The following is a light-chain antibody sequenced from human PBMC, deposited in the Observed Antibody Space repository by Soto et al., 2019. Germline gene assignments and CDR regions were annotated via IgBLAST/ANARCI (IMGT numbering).Light chain of an antibody. CDR1: HSVSSSY. Sequence: EIVLTQSPGTLSLSPGESATRSCRASHSVSSSYLAWYQQTPGQAPRLLIYGASSRATVIPDRFSGSGSGTDFTLTISRLEPEDFAVYYCQQYGSSPWTFGQGTKVEIK. V-gene: IGKV3-20*01. J-gene: IGKJ1*01. CDR2: GAS. CDR3: QQYGSSPWT.